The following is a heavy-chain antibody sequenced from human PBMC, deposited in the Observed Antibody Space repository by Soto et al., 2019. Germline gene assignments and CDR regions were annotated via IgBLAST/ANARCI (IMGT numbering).Heavy chain of an antibody. V-gene: IGHV3-30*18. CDR3: AKATTVTTFFAVDY. CDR2: ISYDGSNK. CDR1: GFTFSSYG. Sequence: QVQLVESGGGVVQAGRSLRLSCAASGFTFSSYGMHWVRQAPGKGLEWVAVISYDGSNKYYADSVKGRFTISRDNSKNTLYLQMNSLRAEDTAVYYCAKATTVTTFFAVDYWGQGTLVTVSS. J-gene: IGHJ4*02. D-gene: IGHD4-17*01.